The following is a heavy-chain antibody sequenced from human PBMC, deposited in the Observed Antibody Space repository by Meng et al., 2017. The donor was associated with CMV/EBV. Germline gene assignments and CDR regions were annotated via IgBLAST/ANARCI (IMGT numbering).Heavy chain of an antibody. CDR2: ISYDGSNK. J-gene: IGHJ6*02. D-gene: IGHD6-19*01. Sequence: GGSLRLSCAASGSTFSSYAIHWVRQAPGKVLEWVAVISYDGSNKYYADSVKGRFTISRDNSKNTLYLQMNSLRAEDTAVYYCARDGPAREQWLVQVWYYYYGMDVWGQGTTVTVSS. CDR3: ARDGPAREQWLVQVWYYYYGMDV. V-gene: IGHV3-30-3*01. CDR1: GSTFSSYA.